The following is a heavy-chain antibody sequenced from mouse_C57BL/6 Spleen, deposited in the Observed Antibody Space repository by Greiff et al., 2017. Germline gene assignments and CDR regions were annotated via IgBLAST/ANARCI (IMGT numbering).Heavy chain of an antibody. V-gene: IGHV1-52*01. CDR2: IDPSDSET. CDR3: ARERRGLRSHFDY. J-gene: IGHJ2*01. CDR1: GYTFTSYW. D-gene: IGHD2-2*01. Sequence: QVQLQQPGAELVRPGSSVKLSCKASGYTFTSYWMHWVKQRPIQGLEWIGNIDPSDSETHYNQKFKDKATLTVDKSSSTAYMQLSILTSEDSAVYYCARERRGLRSHFDYWGQGTTLTVSS.